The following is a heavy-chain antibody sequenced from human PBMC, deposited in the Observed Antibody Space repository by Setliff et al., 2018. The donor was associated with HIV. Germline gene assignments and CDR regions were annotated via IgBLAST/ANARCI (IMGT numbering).Heavy chain of an antibody. Sequence: PGGSLRLSCTASEFTFSDYSMSWVRQAPGKGLEWVSYITSAGPIYYADSVKGRFTISRDNAKNSLYLQMNSLRAEDTAVYYCARVRGRGYYTLLYYFDDWGQGTLVTVSS. J-gene: IGHJ4*02. CDR1: EFTFSDYS. CDR3: ARVRGRGYYTLLYYFDD. D-gene: IGHD3-3*01. V-gene: IGHV3-11*01. CDR2: ITSAGPI.